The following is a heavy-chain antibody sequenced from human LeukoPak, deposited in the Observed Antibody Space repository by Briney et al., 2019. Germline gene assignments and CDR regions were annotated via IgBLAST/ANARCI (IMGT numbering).Heavy chain of an antibody. CDR2: IYNSGST. J-gene: IGHJ4*02. CDR3: AGASRVRLDY. Sequence: PSETLSLTCTVSGGSISSNYWSWIRQPPGKGLEWICYIYNSGSTIYNPSLKSRVTISVDTSKNQFSLKLSSVTAADTAVYYCAGASRVRLDYWGQGTLVTVSS. CDR1: GGSISSNY. D-gene: IGHD4/OR15-4a*01. V-gene: IGHV4-59*01.